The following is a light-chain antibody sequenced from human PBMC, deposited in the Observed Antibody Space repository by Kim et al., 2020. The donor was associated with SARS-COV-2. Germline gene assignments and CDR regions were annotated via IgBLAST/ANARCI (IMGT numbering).Light chain of an antibody. J-gene: IGKJ4*01. V-gene: IGKV1-39*01. CDR2: GAS. Sequence: ASVGDRITITCRASQSTRSYLNWYQQKPGKAPKLLIYGASTLQSGVPSRFSGSGSGTDFTLTINSLQPEDFATYYCQQSYSAPLTFGGGTKVDIK. CDR3: QQSYSAPLT. CDR1: QSTRSY.